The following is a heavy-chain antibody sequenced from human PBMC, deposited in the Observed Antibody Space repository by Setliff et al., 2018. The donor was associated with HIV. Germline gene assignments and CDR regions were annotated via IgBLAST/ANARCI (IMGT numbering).Heavy chain of an antibody. J-gene: IGHJ4*02. CDR2: INWNGGST. D-gene: IGHD3-10*01. CDR3: ARASSLLRFGELLG. V-gene: IGHV3-20*04. Sequence: GGSLRLSCAASGFTFDDYGMSWVRQAPGKGLEWVSGINWNGGSTGYADSVKGRFTISRDNAKNSLYLQMNSLRAEDTALYYCARASSLLRFGELLGWGQGTLVTVSS. CDR1: GFTFDDYG.